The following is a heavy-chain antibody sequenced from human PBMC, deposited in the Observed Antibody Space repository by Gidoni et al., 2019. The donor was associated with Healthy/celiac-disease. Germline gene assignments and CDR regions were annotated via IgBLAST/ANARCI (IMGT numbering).Heavy chain of an antibody. CDR2: IKQDGSEK. V-gene: IGHV3-7*03. CDR3: ARGTLGLYYYYGMDV. D-gene: IGHD3-16*01. CDR1: GFTFISYW. J-gene: IGHJ6*02. Sequence: EVQLVESGGGLVQPGGSLRLSCAASGFTFISYWMSWGRQAPGKGLEWVANIKQDGSEKYYVDSVKGRFTISRDNAKNSLYLQMNSLRAEDTAVYYCARGTLGLYYYYGMDVWGQGTTVTVSS.